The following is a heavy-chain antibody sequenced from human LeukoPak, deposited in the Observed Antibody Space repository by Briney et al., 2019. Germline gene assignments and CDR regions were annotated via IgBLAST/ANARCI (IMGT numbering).Heavy chain of an antibody. J-gene: IGHJ4*02. V-gene: IGHV3-11*01. D-gene: IGHD1-26*01. CDR2: ISSSGSTT. CDR1: GFTFSDYY. Sequence: GGSLRLSCAASGFTFSDYYMSWIRQAPGKGLEWVSYISSSGSTTYYADSVKGRFTISSDNAKNALYLRINSMRAEDTAVYYCARDQGGSYHDYWGQGDLVTVSS. CDR3: ARDQGGSYHDY.